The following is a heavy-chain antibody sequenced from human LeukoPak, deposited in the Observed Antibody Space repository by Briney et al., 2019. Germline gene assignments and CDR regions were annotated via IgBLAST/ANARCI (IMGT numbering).Heavy chain of an antibody. CDR1: GFTFDDYA. D-gene: IGHD6-19*01. V-gene: IGHV3-43D*03. Sequence: GGSLRLSCAASGFTFDDYAMHWVRQDPGKGREWVSLISWDGGSTYYADSVKGRFTISRDNSKNSLYLQMNSLRAEDTALYYCAKDTAGSGWYYFDYWGQGTLVTVSP. CDR2: ISWDGGST. J-gene: IGHJ4*02. CDR3: AKDTAGSGWYYFDY.